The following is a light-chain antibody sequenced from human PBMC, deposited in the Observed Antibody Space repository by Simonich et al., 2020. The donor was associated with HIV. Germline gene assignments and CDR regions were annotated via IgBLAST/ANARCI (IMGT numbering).Light chain of an antibody. CDR3: CSYAGSYWV. CDR1: SSDVGGYNY. V-gene: IGLV2-11*01. Sequence: QSALTQPRSVSGSPGQSVTISCTGTSSDVGGYNYVSWYQQHPGKAPQLMIYDVSKRPSGVPNRFSGSKSCNTASLTISGLQAEDEADYNCCSYAGSYWVFGGGTKLTVL. J-gene: IGLJ3*02. CDR2: DVS.